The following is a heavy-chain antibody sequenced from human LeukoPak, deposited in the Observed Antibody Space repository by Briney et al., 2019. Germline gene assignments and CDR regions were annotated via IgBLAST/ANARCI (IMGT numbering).Heavy chain of an antibody. CDR1: GFTVSSNY. J-gene: IGHJ6*03. D-gene: IGHD3-22*01. CDR3: ARSASYDSSSYYYHYYMDV. CDR2: IYSGGST. V-gene: IGHV3-66*01. Sequence: GGSLRLSCAASGFTVSSNYMSWVRQAPGKGLEWVSVIYSGGSTYYADSVKGRFTISRDNSKNTLYLQMNSLRAEDTAVYYCARSASYDSSSYYYHYYMDVWGKGTTVTISS.